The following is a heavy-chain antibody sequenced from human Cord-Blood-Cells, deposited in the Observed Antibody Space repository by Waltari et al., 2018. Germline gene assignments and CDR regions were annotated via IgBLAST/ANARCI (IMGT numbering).Heavy chain of an antibody. CDR1: GYTLTELS. CDR3: ATDRGYSGYGSGFDY. Sequence: QVQLVQSGAEVKKPGASVKVSCKVSGYTLTELSMHWVRQAPGKGLEWMGGFDPEDGETIYAQKFQVRVTRTEETSTDTAYMELSSLRSEDTAVYYCATDRGYSGYGSGFDYWGQGTLVTVSS. CDR2: FDPEDGET. V-gene: IGHV1-24*01. D-gene: IGHD5-12*01. J-gene: IGHJ4*02.